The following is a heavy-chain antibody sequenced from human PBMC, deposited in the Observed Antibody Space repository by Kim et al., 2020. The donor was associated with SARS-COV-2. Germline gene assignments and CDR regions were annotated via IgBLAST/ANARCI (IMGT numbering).Heavy chain of an antibody. CDR2: ISWNSGSI. CDR1: GFTFDDYA. CDR3: AKSVSYQSGIVGATEAFDY. J-gene: IGHJ4*02. V-gene: IGHV3-9*01. Sequence: GGSLRLSCAASGFTFDDYAMHWVRQAPGKGLEWVSGISWNSGSIGYADSVKGRFTISRDNAKNSLYLQMNSLRAEDTALYYCAKSVSYQSGIVGATEAFDYWGQGTLVTVSS. D-gene: IGHD1-26*01.